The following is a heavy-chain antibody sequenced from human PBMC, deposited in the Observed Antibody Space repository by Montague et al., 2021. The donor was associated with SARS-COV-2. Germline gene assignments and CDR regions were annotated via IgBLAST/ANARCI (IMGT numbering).Heavy chain of an antibody. CDR3: ARHVYDILTGYYTYWYFDL. CDR1: GVSLSSSSFY. CDR2: IYYSGST. J-gene: IGHJ2*01. V-gene: IGHV4-39*01. Sequence: SETLSLTCTVSGVSLSSSSFYWGWIRQPPGKGLEWIGSIYYSGSTYYNPSLKSRVSISVDTSKKQLSLRLSSVTAADTAVYYCARHVYDILTGYYTYWYFDLWGRGTLVTVSS. D-gene: IGHD3-9*01.